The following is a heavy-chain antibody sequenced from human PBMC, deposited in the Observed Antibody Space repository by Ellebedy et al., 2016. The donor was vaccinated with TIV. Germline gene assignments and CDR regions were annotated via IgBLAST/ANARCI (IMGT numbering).Heavy chain of an antibody. V-gene: IGHV3-30*02. Sequence: GESLKISCVASGFTFSTYGMHWVRQAPGKGLEWVAFKRFDGRNEYNGDFVKGRFIISRDLSKNTLYLQMNRLRSEDTGIYYCTRETNPPPGALAGTGFDCWGQGTLVIFSS. CDR2: KRFDGRNE. CDR3: TRETNPPPGALAGTGFDC. D-gene: IGHD6-19*01. CDR1: GFTFSTYG. J-gene: IGHJ4*02.